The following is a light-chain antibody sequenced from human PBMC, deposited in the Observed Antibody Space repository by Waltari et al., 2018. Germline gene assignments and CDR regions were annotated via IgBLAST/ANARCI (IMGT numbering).Light chain of an antibody. CDR3: QQYYGNPRT. CDR2: RAS. Sequence: DIVMTQSPDSLAVSLGERATTNCKSSQSVLYSTKNKNYLAWYQQKPGQAPKLLIYRASTRESGVPDRFSGSGSGTDFTLTISSLQAEDVAVYYCQQYYGNPRTFGQGTKLEIK. J-gene: IGKJ2*01. CDR1: QSVLYSTKNKNY. V-gene: IGKV4-1*01.